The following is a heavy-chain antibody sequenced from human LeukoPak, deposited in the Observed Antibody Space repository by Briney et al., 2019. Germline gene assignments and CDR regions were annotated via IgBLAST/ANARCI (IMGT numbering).Heavy chain of an antibody. CDR2: ISGSGGST. D-gene: IGHD3-22*01. J-gene: IGHJ4*02. CDR1: GFTFSSYA. Sequence: KAGGSLRLSCAASGFTFSSYAMSWVRQAPGKGLEWVSAISGSGGSTYYADSVKGRFTISRGNAKNSLYLQMNSLRAEDTAVYYCARVYRDYYDSSGYRFDYWGQGTLVTVSS. V-gene: IGHV3-23*01. CDR3: ARVYRDYYDSSGYRFDY.